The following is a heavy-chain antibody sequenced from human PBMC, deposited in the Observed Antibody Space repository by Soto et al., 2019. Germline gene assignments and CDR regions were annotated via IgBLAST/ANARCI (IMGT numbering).Heavy chain of an antibody. CDR3: AKENGYSSSWFEFDY. CDR1: GFKFVDLG. V-gene: IGHV3-23*01. D-gene: IGHD6-13*01. Sequence: VGSNRVCYTASGFKFVDLGMSWIRQDKGKGLEWVSAISGSGGSTYYADSVKGRFTISRDNSKNTLYLQMNSLRAEDTAVYYCAKENGYSSSWFEFDYRSQGTLGTVSS. J-gene: IGHJ4*02. CDR2: ISGSGGST.